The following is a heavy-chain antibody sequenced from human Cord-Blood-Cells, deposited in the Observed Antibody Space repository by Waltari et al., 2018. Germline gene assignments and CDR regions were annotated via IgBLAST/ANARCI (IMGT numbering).Heavy chain of an antibody. V-gene: IGHV4-4*02. CDR1: GGPTSRSHW. D-gene: IGHD6-6*01. CDR3: ARHEYSSSRWGAFDI. J-gene: IGHJ3*02. CDR2: IYHSGST. Sequence: QVQLQESGPGLVKPSGTLSLTCAVSGGPTSRSHWWSWVRPPPGKGLEWIGEIYHSGSTNYNPSLKSRVTISVDKSKNQFSLKLSSVTAADTAVYYCARHEYSSSRWGAFDIWGQGTMVTVSS.